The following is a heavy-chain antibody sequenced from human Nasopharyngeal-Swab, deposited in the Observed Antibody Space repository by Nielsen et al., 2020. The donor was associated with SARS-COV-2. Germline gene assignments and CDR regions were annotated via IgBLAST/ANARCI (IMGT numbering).Heavy chain of an antibody. D-gene: IGHD6-13*01. V-gene: IGHV5-51*01. J-gene: IGHJ3*02. CDR2: IYPGYSDT. CDR1: GYNFATYW. Sequence: GESLNISCKASGYNFATYWIGWVRQMPGEGLRWMGLIYPGYSDTRYSPSLQGQVTISADRSITTAYLQWSSLKASDTAMYYCARLPMRAASGRGAFDIWGQGTMVTVSS. CDR3: ARLPMRAASGRGAFDI.